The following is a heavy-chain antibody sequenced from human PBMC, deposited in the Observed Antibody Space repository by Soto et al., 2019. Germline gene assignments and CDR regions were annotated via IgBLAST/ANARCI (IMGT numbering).Heavy chain of an antibody. D-gene: IGHD1-26*01. V-gene: IGHV3-23*01. CDR1: GFTFSSYA. CDR2: ISGSGGST. CDR3: AKDGGWELSGI. Sequence: WWSLRLSCSASGFTFSSYAMSWCRQAPGKGLEWVSAISGSGGSTYYADSVKGRFTISRDNSKNTLYLQMNSLRAEDTAVYYCAKDGGWELSGIWGQGTMVTVSS. J-gene: IGHJ3*02.